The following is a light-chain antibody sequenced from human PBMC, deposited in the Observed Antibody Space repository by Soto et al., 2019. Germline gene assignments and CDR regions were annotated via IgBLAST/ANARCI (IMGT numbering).Light chain of an antibody. CDR1: QSVTSTY. CDR3: QQYGSSPYT. Sequence: EIVLTQSPGTLSLSPGERATLSCRASQSVTSTYLAWYQQKPGQAPRHLIYVASSRATGIPDRFSGSGSRTDFTLTISRLEPEDFAVFYCQQYGSSPYTFGQGTKLEIK. CDR2: VAS. V-gene: IGKV3-20*01. J-gene: IGKJ2*01.